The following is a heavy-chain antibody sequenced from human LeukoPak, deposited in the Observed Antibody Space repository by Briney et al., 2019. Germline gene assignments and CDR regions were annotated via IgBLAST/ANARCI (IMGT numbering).Heavy chain of an antibody. D-gene: IGHD3-22*01. Sequence: ASVKVSCKASGYTFTSYGISWVRQAPGQGLEWTGWISAYNGNTNYAQKLQGRVTMTTDTSTSTAYMELRSLRSDDTAVYYCARESYYYDSSGYYYWGQGTLVTVSS. CDR1: GYTFTSYG. J-gene: IGHJ4*02. CDR3: ARESYYYDSSGYYY. CDR2: ISAYNGNT. V-gene: IGHV1-18*01.